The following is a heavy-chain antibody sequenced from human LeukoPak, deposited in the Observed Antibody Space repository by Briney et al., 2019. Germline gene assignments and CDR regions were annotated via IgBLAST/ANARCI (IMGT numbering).Heavy chain of an antibody. Sequence: GASVKVSCKASGYTFTGYYMHWVRQAPGQGLEWMGWINPNSGGTKYSQKFEGTVTMTRDTSISRAYLELRSLRSDDTAVYYCARSHCSNTSCPWSYWGQGTLVTVSS. CDR1: GYTFTGYY. J-gene: IGHJ4*02. CDR2: INPNSGGT. V-gene: IGHV1-2*02. D-gene: IGHD2-2*01. CDR3: ARSHCSNTSCPWSY.